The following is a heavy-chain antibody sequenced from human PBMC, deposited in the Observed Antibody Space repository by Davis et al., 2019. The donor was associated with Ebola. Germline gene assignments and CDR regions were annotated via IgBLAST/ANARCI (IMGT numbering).Heavy chain of an antibody. CDR3: ARGDYSFDY. D-gene: IGHD4-11*01. V-gene: IGHV4-59*08. Sequence: MPSETLSLTCTVSGGSISSYYWSWIRQPPGKGLEWIGYIYYSGSTNYNPSLKSRVTISVGTSKNQFSLKLSSVTAADTAVYYCARGDYSFDYWGQGTLVTVSS. J-gene: IGHJ4*02. CDR1: GGSISSYY. CDR2: IYYSGST.